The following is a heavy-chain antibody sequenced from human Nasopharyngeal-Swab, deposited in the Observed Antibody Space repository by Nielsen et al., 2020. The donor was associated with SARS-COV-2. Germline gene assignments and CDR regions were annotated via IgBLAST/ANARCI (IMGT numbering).Heavy chain of an antibody. J-gene: IGHJ6*02. CDR2: ISYEGRIK. D-gene: IGHD3-9*01. Sequence: WIRQPPGKGLEWVATISYEGRIKYYEDSVEGRFTISRDNSKNTLYLEMNRLRPEDTAIYSCAKDQWPRYDILTGWNGMDVWGQGTTVTVSS. V-gene: IGHV3-30*18. CDR3: AKDQWPRYDILTGWNGMDV.